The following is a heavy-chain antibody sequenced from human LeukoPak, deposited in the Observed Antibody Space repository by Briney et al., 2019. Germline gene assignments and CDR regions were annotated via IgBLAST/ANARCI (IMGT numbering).Heavy chain of an antibody. CDR2: IRDDGGEI. CDR3: ARDKPRGSYYGSIFDS. D-gene: IGHD1-26*01. J-gene: IGHJ4*02. V-gene: IGHV3-7*01. Sequence: GGSLRLSCEASGFTFSSYWMSWVRQAPGKGLEWVTNIRDDGGEIYYVDSVTGRFTISRDNAKSSLFLQMNSPRAEDAAVYYCARDKPRGSYYGSIFDSWGQGTLATVSS. CDR1: GFTFSSYW.